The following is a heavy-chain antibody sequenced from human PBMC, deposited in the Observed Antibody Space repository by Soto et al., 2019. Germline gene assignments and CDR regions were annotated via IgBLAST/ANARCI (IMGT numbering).Heavy chain of an antibody. CDR2: IYHSGST. CDR3: ARTRLDCRSGSCYDY. Sequence: SETLSLTCAVSGGSISSGGYSWSWIRQPPGKGLEWIGYIYHSGSTYYNPSLKSRVTISVDTSTSTAYMEMRSPRSDDTAVYYCARTRLDCRSGSCYDYWGQGTLVTVS. CDR1: GGSISSGGYS. J-gene: IGHJ4*02. D-gene: IGHD2-15*01. V-gene: IGHV4-30-2*02.